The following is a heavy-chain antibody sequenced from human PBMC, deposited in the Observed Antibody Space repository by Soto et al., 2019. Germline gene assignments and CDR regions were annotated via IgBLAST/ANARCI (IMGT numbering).Heavy chain of an antibody. Sequence: TLCLTWSVSGGSISSGGNYWSRIRQQKGKGLEWIGYIYSSGNTYYNPSLKSRVTISVDTSKNQFSLKLSSVTAADTALYYCATGIVETAMVYWYFDLWGRGALLTGSS. D-gene: IGHD5-18*01. CDR2: IYSSGNT. J-gene: IGHJ2*01. V-gene: IGHV4-31*02. CDR1: GGSISSGGNY. CDR3: ATGIVETAMVYWYFDL.